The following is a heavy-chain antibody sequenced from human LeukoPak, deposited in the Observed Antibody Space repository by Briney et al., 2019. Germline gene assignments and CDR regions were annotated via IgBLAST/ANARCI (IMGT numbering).Heavy chain of an antibody. J-gene: IGHJ6*03. Sequence: SETLSLTCTVSGGSISSYYWSWIRQPPGKGLEWIGYIYYSGSTNYNPSLKSRVTISVDTSKNQFSLKLSSVTAADTAMYYCARGDYYNYYYMDVWGKGTTVTVSS. CDR1: GGSISSYY. V-gene: IGHV4-59*01. CDR2: IYYSGST. CDR3: ARGDYYNYYYMDV.